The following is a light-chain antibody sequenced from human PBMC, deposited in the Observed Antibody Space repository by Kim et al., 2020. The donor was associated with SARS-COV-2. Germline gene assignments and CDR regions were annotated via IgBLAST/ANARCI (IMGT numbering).Light chain of an antibody. CDR3: QVWDSSSDRVV. CDR1: NFGTKS. J-gene: IGLJ2*01. CDR2: YDS. Sequence: PSKTVWITCRENNFGTKSVHWYQGKPGQAPVLVIYYDSDRPSGLPERFSGSNSGNTATLTISRVEAGDEADYYCQVWDSSSDRVVFGGGTKLTVL. V-gene: IGLV3-21*04.